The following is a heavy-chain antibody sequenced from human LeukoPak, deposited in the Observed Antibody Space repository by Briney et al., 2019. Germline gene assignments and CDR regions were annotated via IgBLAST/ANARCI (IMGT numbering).Heavy chain of an antibody. CDR2: VSGSGAIA. J-gene: IGHJ4*02. CDR1: RFTFSSYS. D-gene: IGHD1-26*01. CDR3: AKDRSIGTYYTFDS. V-gene: IGHV3-23*01. Sequence: GGSLRLSCAASRFTFSSYSMSWVRQAPGKGLEWVSTVSGSGAIAYYTDSDKGRFTISRDNSKNTLYLQMSSLTAKDTAVYYCAKDRSIGTYYTFDSWGQGTLVTVSS.